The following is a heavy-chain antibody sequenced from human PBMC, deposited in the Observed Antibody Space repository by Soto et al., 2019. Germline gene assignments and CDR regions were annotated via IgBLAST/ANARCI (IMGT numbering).Heavy chain of an antibody. V-gene: IGHV1-18*01. CDR2: INGYNGNT. D-gene: IGHD3-16*01. CDR1: GYTFTSYG. J-gene: IGHJ6*02. Sequence: QVQLVQSGAEVKKPGASVKVSCKASGYTFTSYGITWVRQAPGQGLEGLGWINGYNGNTTYAQKLQGRVTMTADTSTSTAYMELRSLRSDDTAVYYCARMGDVPYYYSGMDVWGQGTTVTVSS. CDR3: ARMGDVPYYYSGMDV.